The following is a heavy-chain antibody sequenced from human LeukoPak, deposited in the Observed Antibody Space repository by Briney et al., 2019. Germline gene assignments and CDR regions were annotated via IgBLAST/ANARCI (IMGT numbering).Heavy chain of an antibody. V-gene: IGHV4-34*01. Sequence: SETLSLTCAVYGGSFSGYSWSWIRQPPGKGLEWIGEINHSGSTNYNPSLKSRVTISVDTSKNQFSLKLSSVTAADTAVYYCASGTVAVYYYYMDVWGKGTTVTVSS. D-gene: IGHD2-8*02. J-gene: IGHJ6*03. CDR1: GGSFSGYS. CDR2: INHSGST. CDR3: ASGTVAVYYYYMDV.